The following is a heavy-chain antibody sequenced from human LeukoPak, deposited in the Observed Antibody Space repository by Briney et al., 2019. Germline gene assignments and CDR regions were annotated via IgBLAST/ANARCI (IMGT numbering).Heavy chain of an antibody. J-gene: IGHJ5*02. D-gene: IGHD3-10*01. CDR3: ARDDHDYYGSGKNWFDP. V-gene: IGHV1-18*01. CDR2: ISAYNGNT. CDR1: GYTFTSYG. Sequence: GASVKVSCKASGYTFTSYGISWVRQAPGQGLEWMGWISAYNGNTNYARKLQGRVTMTTDTSTSTAYMELRSLRSDDTAVYYCARDDHDYYGSGKNWFDPWGQGTLVTVSS.